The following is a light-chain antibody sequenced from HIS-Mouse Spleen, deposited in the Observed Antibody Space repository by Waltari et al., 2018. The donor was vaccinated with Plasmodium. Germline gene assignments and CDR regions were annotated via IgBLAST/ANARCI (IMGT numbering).Light chain of an antibody. CDR3: QSADSSGTPNWV. J-gene: IGLJ3*02. Sequence: SYELTQPPSVSVSPGQTARITCSGDALPKQYAYWYQRKPGQAPLLVIYKDSERPSGIPERFAGSSSGTTVTLTISGVQAEDEADYYCQSADSSGTPNWVFGGGTKLTVL. V-gene: IGLV3-25*03. CDR2: KDS. CDR1: ALPKQY.